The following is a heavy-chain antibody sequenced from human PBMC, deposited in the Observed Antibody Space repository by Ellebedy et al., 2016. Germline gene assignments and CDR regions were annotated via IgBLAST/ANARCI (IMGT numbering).Heavy chain of an antibody. CDR2: IYSGGST. CDR3: ARDMQYQLLSGYYYYGMDV. CDR1: GFTVSSNY. D-gene: IGHD2-2*01. V-gene: IGHV3-53*01. J-gene: IGHJ6*02. Sequence: GGSLRLXXAASGFTVSSNYMSWVRQAPGKGLEWVSVIYSGGSTYYADSVKGRFTISRDNSENMLYLQMNSLRAEDTAVYYCARDMQYQLLSGYYYYGMDVWGQGTTVTVSS.